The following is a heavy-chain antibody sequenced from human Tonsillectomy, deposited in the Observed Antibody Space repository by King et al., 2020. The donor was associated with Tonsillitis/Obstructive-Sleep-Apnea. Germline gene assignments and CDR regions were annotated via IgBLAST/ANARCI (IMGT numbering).Heavy chain of an antibody. D-gene: IGHD1-26*01. CDR2: ISAYNGNT. CDR3: ARVSSGSYLGDFDY. V-gene: IGHV1-18*01. CDR1: GYTFTSYG. Sequence: HVQLVESGAEVKKPGASVKVSCKASGYTFTSYGISWVRQAPGQGLEWMGWISAYNGNTNNAQKFQGRVTMTTDTSTSTAYMELRSLRSDDTAVYYCARVSSGSYLGDFDYWGQGTLVTVSS. J-gene: IGHJ4*02.